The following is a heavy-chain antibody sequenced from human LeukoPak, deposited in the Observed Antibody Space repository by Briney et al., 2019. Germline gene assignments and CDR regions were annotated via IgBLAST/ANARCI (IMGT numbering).Heavy chain of an antibody. CDR2: MNRDGSEK. CDR1: GFIFSDFW. J-gene: IGHJ6*04. D-gene: IGHD3-10*02. CDR3: AELGITMIGGV. V-gene: IGHV3-7*01. Sequence: GGFLRLSCAASGFIFSDFWMTWVRQAPGKGLEWVANMNRDGSEKLYVDSVKGRFTISRDNAKNLLFLQMNNLRAEDTAVYYCAELGITMIGGVWGKGTTVTISS.